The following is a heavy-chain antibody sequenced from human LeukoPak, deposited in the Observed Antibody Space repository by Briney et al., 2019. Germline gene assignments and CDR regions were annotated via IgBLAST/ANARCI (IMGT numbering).Heavy chain of an antibody. Sequence: GGSLRLSCAASGFTFSSYEMNWVRQSPGKGLEWVSYISGSGSSKYYADSVKGRFTISRDNAKNSLYLQMNSLRAEDTAVYYCARGEVGVGSTLFDDWDQGTLVTVSS. V-gene: IGHV3-48*03. CDR3: ARGEVGVGSTLFDD. CDR1: GFTFSSYE. CDR2: ISGSGSSK. D-gene: IGHD1-26*01. J-gene: IGHJ4*02.